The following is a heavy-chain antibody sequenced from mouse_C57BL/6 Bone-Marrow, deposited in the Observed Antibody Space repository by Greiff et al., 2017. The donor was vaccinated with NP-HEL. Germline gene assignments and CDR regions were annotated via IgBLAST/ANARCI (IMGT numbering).Heavy chain of an antibody. D-gene: IGHD2-5*01. J-gene: IGHJ2*01. V-gene: IGHV5-6*01. CDR2: ISRGGSYT. Sequence: EVKLMESGGDLVKPGGSLKLSCAASGYTFSSYGMYWVRQTPGKGLEWVATISRGGSYTNYTDSVKGRFTLSIDNAKNTLYLQMSSLKSEVTAMDYCARDYYSNYFDYWGQGTTLTVSS. CDR1: GYTFSSYG. CDR3: ARDYYSNYFDY.